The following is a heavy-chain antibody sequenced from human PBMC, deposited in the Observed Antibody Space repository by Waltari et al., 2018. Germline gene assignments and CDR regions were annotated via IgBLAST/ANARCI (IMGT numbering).Heavy chain of an antibody. CDR1: GGSVGGSY. CDR3: ATGGIVGATNPFDY. J-gene: IGHJ4*02. Sequence: QVQLQQWGAVLLKPSETLSLPCAVYGGSVGGSYWSWIRQHPGKGLEWIGEINHSGSTNYTPSLKSRVTISVETSKNQFSLKLSSVTAADTAVYYCATGGIVGATNPFDYWGQGTLVTVSS. V-gene: IGHV4-34*01. D-gene: IGHD1-26*01. CDR2: INHSGST.